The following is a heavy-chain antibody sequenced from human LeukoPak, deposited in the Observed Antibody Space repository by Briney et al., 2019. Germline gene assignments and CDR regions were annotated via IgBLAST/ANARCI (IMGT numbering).Heavy chain of an antibody. Sequence: SLRRSCTASGFTFGDYVMSWVRQAPGTGLEWVGFIRSKAYGGTTEYAASVKGRFTISRDDSKSSAYLQINSLKTDDTAVYYCARGGYQYAYWGQGTLVTVSS. CDR3: ARGGYQYAY. D-gene: IGHD5-12*01. CDR1: GFTFGDYV. V-gene: IGHV3-49*04. J-gene: IGHJ4*02. CDR2: IRSKAYGGTT.